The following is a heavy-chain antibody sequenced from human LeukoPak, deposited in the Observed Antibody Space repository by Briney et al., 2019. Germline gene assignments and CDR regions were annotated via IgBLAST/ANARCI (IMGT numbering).Heavy chain of an antibody. V-gene: IGHV3-7*01. CDR3: AHLVVVTANPVDY. Sequence: GGSLRLSCAASGFTFSRFWMSWVRQAPGKGLEWVANIQQDEGQKYYVDSVKGRFIISRDNAKNSLYLQMNSLRAEDTAVYYCAHLVVVTANPVDYWGQGTLVTVSS. CDR1: GFTFSRFW. CDR2: IQQDEGQK. J-gene: IGHJ4*02. D-gene: IGHD2-21*02.